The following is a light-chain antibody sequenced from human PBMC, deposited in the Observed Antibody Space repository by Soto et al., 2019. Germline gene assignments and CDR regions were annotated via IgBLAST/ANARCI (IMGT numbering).Light chain of an antibody. CDR3: QHYIRAPYS. V-gene: IGKV1-27*01. J-gene: IGKJ2*03. CDR2: ATS. Sequence: DIQMTQSPSSLSASVGDRVTITCRASQGISYYSAWYQQMPGKAPKLLMYATSTLQSGVPSRFSGSGSGTYFTLTITSLQPEDVATYYCQHYIRAPYSFGQGTKLEIQ. CDR1: QGISYY.